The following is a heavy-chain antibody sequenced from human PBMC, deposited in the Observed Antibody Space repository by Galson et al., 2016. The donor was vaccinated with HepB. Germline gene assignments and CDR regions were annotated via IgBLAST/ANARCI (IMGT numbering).Heavy chain of an antibody. V-gene: IGHV3-23*01. D-gene: IGHD3-22*01. CDR3: AKNVYDTRSPDGHFDY. Sequence: SLRLSCAASGFTFSSYAMSWVRQAPGKGLEWVSAISGGGDSTVYADSVKGRFTISRDNAKNTLYLQMNSLRVEDTAVYYCAKNVYDTRSPDGHFDYWGQGTLVTVSS. CDR2: ISGGGDST. J-gene: IGHJ4*02. CDR1: GFTFSSYA.